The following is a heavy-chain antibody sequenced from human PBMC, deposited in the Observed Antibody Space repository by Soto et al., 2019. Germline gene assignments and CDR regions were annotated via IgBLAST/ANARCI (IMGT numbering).Heavy chain of an antibody. D-gene: IGHD5-18*01. J-gene: IGHJ4*02. CDR1: GGSVSSDNYY. Sequence: SETLSLTCTVSGGSVSSDNYYWSWVRQPPGKGLEWIGYIYYSGSTNYNPSLKSRVTISGDTSRNQFSLKLSSVTAADTAVYYCARVKTYGYDYWGQGTLVTVSS. V-gene: IGHV4-61*01. CDR3: ARVKTYGYDY. CDR2: IYYSGST.